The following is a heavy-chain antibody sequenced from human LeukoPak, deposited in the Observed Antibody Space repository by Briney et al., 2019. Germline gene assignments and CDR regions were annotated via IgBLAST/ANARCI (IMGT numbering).Heavy chain of an antibody. Sequence: PSETLSLTCTVSGGSISSYYWSWIRQPPGKGLEWIGYIYSSGSTNYNPPLKSRVTISVDTSNNTFSLNLSSVTAADTAVYYCARGHSYGYGWFDPWGQGTLVTVSS. CDR1: GGSISSYY. CDR2: IYSSGST. J-gene: IGHJ5*02. D-gene: IGHD5-18*01. V-gene: IGHV4-59*01. CDR3: ARGHSYGYGWFDP.